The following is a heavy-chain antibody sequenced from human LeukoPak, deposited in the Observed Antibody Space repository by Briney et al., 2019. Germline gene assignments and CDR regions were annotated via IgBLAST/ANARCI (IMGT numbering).Heavy chain of an antibody. Sequence: GGSLRLSCAASGFTFSSYGMNWVRQAPGKGLEWVSFVSIGGSFIYYADSVKGRFTISRDDAKNSLYLQMNSLTAEDTAEYYCARNKINTVTTGWYFDLWGGGALVSGSS. CDR2: VSIGGSFI. J-gene: IGHJ2*01. CDR1: GFTFSSYG. CDR3: ARNKINTVTTGWYFDL. V-gene: IGHV3-21*01. D-gene: IGHD4-17*01.